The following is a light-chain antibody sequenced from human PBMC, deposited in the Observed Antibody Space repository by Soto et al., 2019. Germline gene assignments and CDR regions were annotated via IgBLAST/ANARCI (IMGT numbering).Light chain of an antibody. CDR3: QKYNSAPSLT. J-gene: IGKJ4*01. CDR1: QSVGRN. Sequence: EIVMTQSPVALSVSPGERAALSCRASQSVGRNFAWYQQRPGQAPRVLIYGTSTRATGVPARFSGSGSGTDFTLTISSLQSEDFATYYCQKYNSAPSLTFGGGTKVEIK. V-gene: IGKV3-15*01. CDR2: GTS.